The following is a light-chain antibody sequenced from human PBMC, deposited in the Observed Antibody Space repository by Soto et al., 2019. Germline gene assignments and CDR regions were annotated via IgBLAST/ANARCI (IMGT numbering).Light chain of an antibody. CDR1: SSDVGAYNY. V-gene: IGLV2-14*01. CDR3: SSYTTSSSYV. CDR2: EVR. Sequence: QSALTQPASVSGSPGQSIPISCTGTSSDVGAYNYVSWYQQHPGKAPRLLIYEVRYRPSGVSYRFSGSKSGNTASLTISGLQTEDEADYYCSSYTTSSSYVFGTGTKVTVL. J-gene: IGLJ1*01.